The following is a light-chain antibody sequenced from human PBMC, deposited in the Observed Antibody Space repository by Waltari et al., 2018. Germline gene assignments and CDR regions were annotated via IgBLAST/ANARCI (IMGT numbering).Light chain of an antibody. J-gene: IGKJ2*03. CDR3: QQYDTYYS. Sequence: DIQLTQSPSTLSASVGDRVTITCRGSQTISDWLAWYQQKSGKAPKLLIYKASNLKSGVPSRFSGSGSGTEFTLTITSLQPEDFATYYCQQYDTYYSFGQGTKVEIK. CDR1: QTISDW. CDR2: KAS. V-gene: IGKV1-5*03.